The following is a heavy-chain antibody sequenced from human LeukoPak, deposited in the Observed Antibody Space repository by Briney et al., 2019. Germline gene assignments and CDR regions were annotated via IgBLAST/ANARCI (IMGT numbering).Heavy chain of an antibody. CDR3: ARDADRERDIVVVVADGGNWFDP. Sequence: SSVKVSCKASGYTFTSYALNWVRLAPRQGLEWMGLVNTNTGRPTYAQGFTGRFVFSLDTSVSTAYLQISSLKDEDTAVYYCARDADRERDIVVVVADGGNWFDPWGQGTLVTVSS. J-gene: IGHJ5*02. CDR1: GYTFTSYA. D-gene: IGHD2-15*01. V-gene: IGHV7-4-1*02. CDR2: VNTNTGRP.